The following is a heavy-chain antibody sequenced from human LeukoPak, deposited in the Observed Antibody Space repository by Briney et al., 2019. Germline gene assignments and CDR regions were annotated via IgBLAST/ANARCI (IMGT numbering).Heavy chain of an antibody. J-gene: IGHJ4*02. Sequence: PSETLSLTCTVSGGSIGSYYWSWIRQPPGKGLEWIGYIYYSGGTNYNPSLKSRVTISVDTSKNQLSLKLSSVTATDTAVYYCAREWSGLDYWGQGTLVTVSS. D-gene: IGHD2-15*01. V-gene: IGHV4-59*12. CDR2: IYYSGGT. CDR1: GGSIGSYY. CDR3: AREWSGLDY.